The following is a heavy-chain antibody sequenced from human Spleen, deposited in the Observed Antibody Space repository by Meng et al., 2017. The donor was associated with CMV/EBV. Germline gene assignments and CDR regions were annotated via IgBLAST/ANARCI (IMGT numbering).Heavy chain of an antibody. CDR1: TFSYYG. D-gene: IGHD2-2*01. V-gene: IGHV3-30*02. CDR2: IRYIGNNQ. J-gene: IGHJ3*02. Sequence: TFSYYGMHWVRPAPGKGLEWVAFIRYIGNNQSYADSVKGRFTISRDNSQNTLFLQMNSLRAEDTALYYCAKDLGVVVPAAVIHAFDIRGQGTMVTVSS. CDR3: AKDLGVVVPAAVIHAFDI.